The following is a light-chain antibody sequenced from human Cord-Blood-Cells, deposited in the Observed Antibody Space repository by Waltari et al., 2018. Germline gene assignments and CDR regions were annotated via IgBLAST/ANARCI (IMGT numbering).Light chain of an antibody. CDR2: AAS. CDR3: QQSYSTPIT. J-gene: IGKJ5*01. Sequence: DIQMTQSPSSLSASVGDTATITCRASQSISSYLNWYQQKPGKAPKLLIYAASSLQSGVPSRFSGSGSGTDFTLTISRLEPEDFATYYCQQSYSTPITFGRGTRLEIK. V-gene: IGKV1-39*01. CDR1: QSISSY.